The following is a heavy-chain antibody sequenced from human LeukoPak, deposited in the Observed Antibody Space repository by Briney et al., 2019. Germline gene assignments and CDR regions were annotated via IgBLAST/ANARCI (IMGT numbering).Heavy chain of an antibody. CDR2: ISSSSSYI. CDR3: ARDLVPAADY. V-gene: IGHV3-21*01. D-gene: IGHD2-2*01. CDR1: GFTFSSYS. Sequence: TGGSLRLSCAASGFTFSSYSMNWVRQAPGKGLEWVSSISSSSSYIYYADSVKGRFTITRDNAKNSLYLQMNSLRAEDTAVYYCARDLVPAADYWGQGTLVTVSS. J-gene: IGHJ4*02.